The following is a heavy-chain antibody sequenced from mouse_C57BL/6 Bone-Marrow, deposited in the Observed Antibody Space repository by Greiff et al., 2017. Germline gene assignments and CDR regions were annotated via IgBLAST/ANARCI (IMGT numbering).Heavy chain of an antibody. J-gene: IGHJ1*03. D-gene: IGHD2-1*01. CDR1: GYTFTSYW. CDR3: ARWGHGNYWYFDV. V-gene: IGHV1-69*01. Sequence: VQLQQPGAELVMPGASVKLSCKASGYTFTSYWMHWVKQRPGQGLEWIGEIDPSDSYTNYNQKFKGKSPLTVDQSSSTAYMQLSSLTSEDSAVXYCARWGHGNYWYFDVWGTGNTVTVS. CDR2: IDPSDSYT.